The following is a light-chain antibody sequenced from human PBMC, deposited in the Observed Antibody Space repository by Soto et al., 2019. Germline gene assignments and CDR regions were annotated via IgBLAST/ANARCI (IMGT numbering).Light chain of an antibody. CDR2: DAS. CDR3: QQYGSSLLT. J-gene: IGKJ4*01. V-gene: IGKV3-11*01. CDR1: QSVSTY. Sequence: EIVLTQSPATLSLSPGDRATLSCRASQSVSTYFAWYQQKPGQPPRLLIYDASNRATGIPARFSGSGSGTDFTLTISSLEPEDFAVYYCQQYGSSLLTFGGGTKV.